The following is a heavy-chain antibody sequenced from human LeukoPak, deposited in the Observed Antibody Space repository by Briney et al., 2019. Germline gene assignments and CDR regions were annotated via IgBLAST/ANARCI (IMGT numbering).Heavy chain of an antibody. CDR3: AKDSVVVAGLVNYFDS. Sequence: SETLSLTCTVSGGSISSSSYYWGWIRQPPGKGLEWIGSIYYSGSTYYNPSLKSRVTISVDTSKNQFSLKLSSVTAADTAVYYCAKDSVVVAGLVNYFDSWGQGTLVTVSS. D-gene: IGHD6-19*01. CDR1: GGSISSSSYY. V-gene: IGHV4-39*07. CDR2: IYYSGST. J-gene: IGHJ4*02.